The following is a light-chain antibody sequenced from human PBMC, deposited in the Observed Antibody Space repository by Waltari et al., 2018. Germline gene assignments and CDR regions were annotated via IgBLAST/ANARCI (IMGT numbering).Light chain of an antibody. CDR1: SGSIATHF. Sequence: NLMLTQPHSVSESPGETVTISCTPSSGSIATHFVQWYQQRPGGSPTTVIYEGNQRPYGVPDRFSGSIDTSSDSASLTISGLRPEDEADYYCQSYDNNNPVVFGGGTKLIVL. V-gene: IGLV6-57*01. CDR2: EGN. CDR3: QSYDNNNPVV. J-gene: IGLJ2*01.